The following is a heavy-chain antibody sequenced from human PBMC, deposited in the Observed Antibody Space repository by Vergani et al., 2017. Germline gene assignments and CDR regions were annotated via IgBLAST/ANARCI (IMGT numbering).Heavy chain of an antibody. Sequence: EVQLVQSGAEVKKPGESLKISCKGSGYSFTSYWIGWVRQMPGKGLEWMGIIYPGDSDTRYSPSFQGQVTISADKSISTAYLQWSSLKASDTAMYYCARRGVCGSTSCYDDAFDIWGQGTMVTVSS. CDR2: IYPGDSDT. V-gene: IGHV5-51*03. CDR1: GYSFTSYW. D-gene: IGHD2-2*01. J-gene: IGHJ3*02. CDR3: ARRGVCGSTSCYDDAFDI.